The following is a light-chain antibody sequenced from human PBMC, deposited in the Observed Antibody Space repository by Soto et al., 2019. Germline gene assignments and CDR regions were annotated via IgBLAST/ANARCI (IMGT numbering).Light chain of an antibody. CDR3: ISYAGSLNLV. Sequence: QSVLTQPPSASGSPGQSVTISCTGTSTDDGTYNYVSWYQHHPGKAPKLVIYEVNKRPSGVPDRFSGSKSGNTASLTVSGLQPEDEADYYCISYAGSLNLVFGGGTKLTVL. CDR2: EVN. CDR1: STDDGTYNY. V-gene: IGLV2-8*01. J-gene: IGLJ2*01.